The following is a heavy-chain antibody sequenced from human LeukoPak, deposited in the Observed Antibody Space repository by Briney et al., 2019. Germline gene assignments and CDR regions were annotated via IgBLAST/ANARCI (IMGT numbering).Heavy chain of an antibody. D-gene: IGHD2-2*03. J-gene: IGHJ4*02. V-gene: IGHV4-59*01. CDR1: DDSITMYY. Sequence: SETLSLTRTVSDDSITMYYWTWIRQPPGKGLEWIGYVDHTGSTKFNPSLNGRVSISRDTSNNFFSLRLRSVTAADTAVYYCAKDSNWILFDDWGQGTLVTVSS. CDR3: AKDSNWILFDD. CDR2: VDHTGST.